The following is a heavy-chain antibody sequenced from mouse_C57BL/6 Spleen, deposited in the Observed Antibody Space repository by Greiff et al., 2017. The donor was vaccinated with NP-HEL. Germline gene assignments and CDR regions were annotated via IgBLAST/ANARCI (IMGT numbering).Heavy chain of an antibody. CDR2: IYPGSGNT. CDR1: GYSFTSYY. D-gene: IGHD1-1*01. CDR3: ARAYYGSSSYYFDY. V-gene: IGHV1-66*01. J-gene: IGHJ2*01. Sequence: VKLQQSGPELVKPGASVKISCKASGYSFTSYYIHWVKQRPGQGLEWIGWIYPGSGNTKYNEKFKGKATLTADTSSSTAYMQLSSLTSEDSAVYYCARAYYGSSSYYFDYWGQGTTLTVSS.